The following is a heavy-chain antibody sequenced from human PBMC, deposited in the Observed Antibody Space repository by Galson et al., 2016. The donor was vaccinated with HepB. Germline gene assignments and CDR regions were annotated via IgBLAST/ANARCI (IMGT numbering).Heavy chain of an antibody. CDR3: IHDWDYNYGMDV. D-gene: IGHD3-9*01. J-gene: IGHJ6*02. CDR1: GFPFSPVW. CDR2: MKNKGSDGTT. V-gene: IGHV3-15*01. Sequence: SLRLSCAGSGFPFSPVWMNWVRQAPGKGLEWVGRMKNKGSDGTTEYAAPVKGRFTIARDDSKNTLELQMNSLTTEDTAIYYCIHDWDYNYGMDVWGHGTTVTVSS.